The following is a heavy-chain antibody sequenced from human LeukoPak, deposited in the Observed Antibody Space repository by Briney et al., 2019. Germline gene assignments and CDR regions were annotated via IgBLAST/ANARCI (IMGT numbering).Heavy chain of an antibody. J-gene: IGHJ4*02. D-gene: IGHD2-21*02. V-gene: IGHV3-11*03. CDR3: AKFSPMTASHYFDF. Sequence: GGSLRLSCAASGFTFSDYYMSWIRQAPGKGLEWVSYISPSSSYTDYADSVKGRFTISRDNAKNSLYLQMNSLRAEDTTVYSCAKFSPMTASHYFDFWGQGTLVTVSS. CDR2: ISPSSSYT. CDR1: GFTFSDYY.